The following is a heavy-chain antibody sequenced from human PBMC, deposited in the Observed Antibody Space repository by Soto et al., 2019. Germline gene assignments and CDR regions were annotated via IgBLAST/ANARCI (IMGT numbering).Heavy chain of an antibody. CDR3: ARDKDDYIWGRGGNYYYMDV. J-gene: IGHJ6*03. D-gene: IGHD3-16*01. Sequence: GGSLRLSCAASGFTFSSYWMSWVRQAPGKGLEWVANIKQDGSEKYYVDSVKGRFTISRDNAKNSLYLQMNSLRAEDTAVYYCARDKDDYIWGRGGNYYYMDVWGKGTTVTVSS. CDR1: GFTFSSYW. V-gene: IGHV3-7*01. CDR2: IKQDGSEK.